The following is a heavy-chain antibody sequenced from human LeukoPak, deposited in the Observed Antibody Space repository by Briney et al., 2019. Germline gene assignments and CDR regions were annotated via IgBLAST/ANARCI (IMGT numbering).Heavy chain of an antibody. V-gene: IGHV4-61*02. CDR1: GGSISSGSYY. CDR2: IYTSGSA. Sequence: SQTLSLTCTVSGGSISSGSYYWSWIRQPAGKGLEWIGRIYTSGSANYNPSLKSRVTISVDTSKNQFSLKLSSVTAADTAVYYCARAGRDGYNWGYWGQGTLVTVSS. D-gene: IGHD5-24*01. J-gene: IGHJ4*02. CDR3: ARAGRDGYNWGY.